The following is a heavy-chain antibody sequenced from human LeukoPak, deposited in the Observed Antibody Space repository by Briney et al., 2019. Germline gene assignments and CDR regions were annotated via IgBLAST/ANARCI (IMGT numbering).Heavy chain of an antibody. Sequence: PSQTLSLTCAVSGGSISRGGYSWSWIRQPPGKGLEWIGYIYHSGSTYYNPSLKSRVTISVDRSKNQFSLKLSSVTAADTAVYYCARSTTVTVDYWGQGTLVTVSS. D-gene: IGHD4-17*01. CDR1: GGSISRGGYS. CDR3: ARSTTVTVDY. J-gene: IGHJ4*02. CDR2: IYHSGST. V-gene: IGHV4-30-2*01.